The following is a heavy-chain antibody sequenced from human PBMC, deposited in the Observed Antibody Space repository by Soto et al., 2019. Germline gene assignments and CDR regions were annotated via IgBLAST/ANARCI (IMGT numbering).Heavy chain of an antibody. Sequence: PSLTCTVSGGSISSGGYYWSWIRQHPGKGLEWIGYIYYSGSTYYNPSLKSRVTISVDTSKNQFSLKLSSVTAADTAVYYCARGADSSSSPYYYYGMDVWGQGTTVTVSS. V-gene: IGHV4-31*03. D-gene: IGHD6-6*01. CDR3: ARGADSSSSPYYYYGMDV. J-gene: IGHJ6*02. CDR1: GGSISSGGYY. CDR2: IYYSGST.